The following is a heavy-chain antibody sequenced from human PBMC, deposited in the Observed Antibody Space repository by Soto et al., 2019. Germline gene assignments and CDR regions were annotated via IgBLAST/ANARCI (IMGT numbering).Heavy chain of an antibody. V-gene: IGHV1-2*02. CDR1: GYTFSDYY. Sequence: ASVKVSCKASGYTFSDYYIHWVRQAPGQGLEWMGWINPNSGGTKYAPKFQGGVTMTRGTSITTAYMELSRLGSGDTAVYYCAREPATAKPEGVDFWGQGTLVTVSS. CDR3: AREPATAKPEGVDF. CDR2: INPNSGGT. J-gene: IGHJ4*02. D-gene: IGHD1-1*01.